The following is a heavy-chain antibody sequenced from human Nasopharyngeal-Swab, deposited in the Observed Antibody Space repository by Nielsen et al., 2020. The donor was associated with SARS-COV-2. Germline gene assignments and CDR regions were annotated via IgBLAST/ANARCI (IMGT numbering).Heavy chain of an antibody. Sequence: WVRQAPGQRLEWMGWINAGNGNTKYSQKFQGRVTITRDTSASTAYVELSSLRSEDTAVYYCARGDYSSSWDRSYYGMDVWGQGTTVTVSS. D-gene: IGHD6-13*01. CDR2: INAGNGNT. CDR3: ARGDYSSSWDRSYYGMDV. V-gene: IGHV1-3*01. J-gene: IGHJ6*02.